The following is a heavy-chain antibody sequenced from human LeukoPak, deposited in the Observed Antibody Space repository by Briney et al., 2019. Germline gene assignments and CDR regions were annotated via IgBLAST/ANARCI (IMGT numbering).Heavy chain of an antibody. V-gene: IGHV3-7*01. D-gene: IGHD2-21*02. Sequence: LSGGSLRLSCVVSGFTFNRCRMNWVRQAPGKGLEWVAHINPDGRDTYYVDSVKGRFTISRDNAQNSMYLQMNSLRVEDTAVYYCTSWGDTTAEYFQRWGQGTLVTVSS. CDR2: INPDGRDT. CDR1: GFTFNRCR. CDR3: TSWGDTTAEYFQR. J-gene: IGHJ1*01.